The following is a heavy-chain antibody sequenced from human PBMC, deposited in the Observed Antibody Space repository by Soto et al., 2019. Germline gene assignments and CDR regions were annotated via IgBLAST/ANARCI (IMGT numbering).Heavy chain of an antibody. J-gene: IGHJ4*02. CDR2: IYHSGST. Sequence: PSETLSLTCAVSGGSISSGGYSWSWIRQPPGKGLEWIGYIYHSGSTYYNPSLKSRVTISVDRSKNQFSLKLSSVTAADTAVYYCARGSSSSDCDYWGQGTLVTVSS. D-gene: IGHD6-19*01. CDR1: GGSISSGGYS. V-gene: IGHV4-30-2*01. CDR3: ARGSSSSDCDY.